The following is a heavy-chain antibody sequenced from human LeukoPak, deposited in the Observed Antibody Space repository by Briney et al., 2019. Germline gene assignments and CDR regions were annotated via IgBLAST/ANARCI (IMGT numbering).Heavy chain of an antibody. CDR2: IYPGDSET. J-gene: IGHJ4*02. V-gene: IGHV5-51*01. CDR1: GYSFTTHW. D-gene: IGHD4-23*01. CDR3: ARRLYGGRSLVYFDH. Sequence: GESLKISCQASGYSFTTHWIGWVRQMPGRGLEWLVIIYPGDSETKYSPSFQGQVTMSVDRSTNTTYLQWISLKASDTAMYYCARRLYGGRSLVYFDHWGRGTQVTVSS.